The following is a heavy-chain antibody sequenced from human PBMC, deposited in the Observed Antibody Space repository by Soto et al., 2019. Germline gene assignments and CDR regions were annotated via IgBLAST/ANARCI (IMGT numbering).Heavy chain of an antibody. Sequence: PGGSLRLSCAAPGFTFNSAWMAWVRQAPGKGLECVGRIKSKADGETTDYPASVKGRFTISRDDYKNTVYLQMNSLETDDTAVYYCTADLASILANYGFGYWGQGTLVTVSS. V-gene: IGHV3-15*01. J-gene: IGHJ4*02. D-gene: IGHD4-17*01. CDR2: IKSKADGETT. CDR3: TADLASILANYGFGY. CDR1: GFTFNSAW.